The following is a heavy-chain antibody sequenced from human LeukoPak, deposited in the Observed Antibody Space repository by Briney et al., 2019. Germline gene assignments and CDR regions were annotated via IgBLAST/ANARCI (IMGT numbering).Heavy chain of an antibody. CDR2: ISYDGSNK. V-gene: IGHV3-30*03. CDR3: ARELWFGELSVGY. J-gene: IGHJ4*02. Sequence: GGSLRLSCAASGFTFSRYGMHWVRQAPGKGLEWVAVISYDGSNKYYEDSVKGRITISRDNSKNTLYLQMNSLRSDDTAVYYCARELWFGELSVGYWGQGTLVTVSS. CDR1: GFTFSRYG. D-gene: IGHD3-10*01.